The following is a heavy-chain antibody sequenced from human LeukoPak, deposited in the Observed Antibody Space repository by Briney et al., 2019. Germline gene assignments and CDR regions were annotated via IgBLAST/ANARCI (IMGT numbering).Heavy chain of an antibody. CDR3: ARTDEGDYYDSSGYSDPGDY. V-gene: IGHV3-33*01. D-gene: IGHD3-22*01. J-gene: IGHJ4*02. Sequence: PGGSLRLSYAASGFTFSSYGMHWVRQAPGKGLEWVAVIWYDGSNKYYADSVKGRFTISRDNSKNTLYLQMNSLRAEDTAVYYCARTDEGDYYDSSGYSDPGDYWGQGTLVTVSS. CDR1: GFTFSSYG. CDR2: IWYDGSNK.